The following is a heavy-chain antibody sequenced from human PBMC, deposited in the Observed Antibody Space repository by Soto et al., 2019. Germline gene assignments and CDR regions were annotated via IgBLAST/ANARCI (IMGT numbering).Heavy chain of an antibody. Sequence: QVQLVQSEGEVKQPAASVKLSCKASGYSFTSFGISWVRQAPGQGLEWMGWISPNSGATRYAQNLQGRVTMTTETSTTTAYLELRSLTSDDTALYYCVRERWTNYGPQNFFDFWGLGARVTVSS. CDR3: VRERWTNYGPQNFFDF. CDR2: ISPNSGAT. D-gene: IGHD4-17*01. J-gene: IGHJ4*02. CDR1: GYSFTSFG. V-gene: IGHV1-18*01.